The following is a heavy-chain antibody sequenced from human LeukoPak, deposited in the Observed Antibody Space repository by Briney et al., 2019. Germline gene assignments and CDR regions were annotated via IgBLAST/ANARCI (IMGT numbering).Heavy chain of an antibody. CDR2: INSDGSST. CDR3: ARAGYVWGSPFDY. J-gene: IGHJ4*02. CDR1: GFTFSSYW. D-gene: IGHD3-16*01. V-gene: IGHV3-74*01. Sequence: GGSLRLSCAASGFTFSSYWMHWVRQAPGKGLVWVSRINSDGSSTSYADSVKGRFTISRDNDKNTLYLQMNSLRAEDTAVYYCARAGYVWGSPFDYWGQGTLVTVSS.